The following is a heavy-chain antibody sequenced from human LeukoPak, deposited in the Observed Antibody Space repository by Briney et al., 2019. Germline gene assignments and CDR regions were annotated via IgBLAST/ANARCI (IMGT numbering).Heavy chain of an antibody. CDR1: RFTFSSYS. Sequence: GGSLRLSCAASRFTFSSYSMNWVRQAPGKGLEWVSYISSSSSNIYYADSVKGRFTISRDNAKNSLYLQMNSLRAEDTAVYYCARDLTGSTVYFDYWGQGTLVTVSS. V-gene: IGHV3-48*01. CDR3: ARDLTGSTVYFDY. CDR2: ISSSSSNI. J-gene: IGHJ4*02. D-gene: IGHD1-26*01.